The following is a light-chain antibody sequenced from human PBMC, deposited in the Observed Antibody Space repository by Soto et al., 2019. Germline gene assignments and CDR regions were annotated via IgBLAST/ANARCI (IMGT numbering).Light chain of an antibody. CDR1: QSVSGW. Sequence: DIEMTQSHSTLSASVGDRVTITCRASQSVSGWLAWYQQKAGKAPKLLIYKASTLESAAPSRFSGSGSGTEFTLTISSLQPDDSATYYCQQYNSYPYTFGQGTKVDIK. CDR2: KAS. CDR3: QQYNSYPYT. V-gene: IGKV1-5*03. J-gene: IGKJ2*01.